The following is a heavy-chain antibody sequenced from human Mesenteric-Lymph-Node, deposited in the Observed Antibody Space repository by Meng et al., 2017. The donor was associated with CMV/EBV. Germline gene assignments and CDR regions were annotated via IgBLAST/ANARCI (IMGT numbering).Heavy chain of an antibody. V-gene: IGHV1-8*03. CDR1: GYTFTTYD. J-gene: IGHJ4*02. Sequence: ASVKVSCKASGYTFTTYDINWVRQAIGQGLEWMGWMNPNSGNTGYAQKLQGRVTITRNTSISTAYMELGSLRSEDTAVYYCARDTSIAAAGSDYWGQGTLVTVSS. CDR2: MNPNSGNT. CDR3: ARDTSIAAAGSDY. D-gene: IGHD6-13*01.